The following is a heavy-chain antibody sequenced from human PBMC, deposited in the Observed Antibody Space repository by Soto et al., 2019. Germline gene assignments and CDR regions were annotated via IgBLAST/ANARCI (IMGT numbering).Heavy chain of an antibody. CDR1: GFTFSSYE. CDR3: ASRPYYYDSSGYDY. J-gene: IGHJ4*02. CDR2: ISSSGSTI. Sequence: EVQLVESGGGLVQPGGSLRHSCAASGFTFSSYEMNWVRQAPGKGLEWVSYISSSGSTIYYADSVKGRFTISRDNAKNSLYLQMNSLRAEDTAVYYCASRPYYYDSSGYDYWGQGTLVTVSS. V-gene: IGHV3-48*03. D-gene: IGHD3-22*01.